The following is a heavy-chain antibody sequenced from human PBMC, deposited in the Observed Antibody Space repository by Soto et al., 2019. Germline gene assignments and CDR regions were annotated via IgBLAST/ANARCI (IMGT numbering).Heavy chain of an antibody. Sequence: GGSLRLSCAASGFTFSSYAMSWVRQAPGKGLEWVSTISGSGGSTSYADSVKGRFTISRDTSKNTLYLQMNSLRAEDTAVYYCAKATCSGGSCYRFDFWGQGTLVTVSS. CDR3: AKATCSGGSCYRFDF. CDR1: GFTFSSYA. J-gene: IGHJ4*02. V-gene: IGHV3-23*01. CDR2: ISGSGGST. D-gene: IGHD2-15*01.